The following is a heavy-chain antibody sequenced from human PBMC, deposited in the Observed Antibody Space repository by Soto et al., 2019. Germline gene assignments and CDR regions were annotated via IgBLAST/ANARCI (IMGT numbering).Heavy chain of an antibody. D-gene: IGHD3-22*01. CDR2: INPDNGNT. J-gene: IGHJ4*02. CDR3: ARDAYYYDSSGYFHY. V-gene: IGHV1-18*01. CDR1: GYTFTRSG. Sequence: ASVKVSCKASGYTFTRSGISWVRQAPGQGLEWLGWINPDNGNTNYAQHLQGRVSITTDTSTSTAYMELSSLRSEDTAVYYCARDAYYYDSSGYFHYWGQGTLVTVSS.